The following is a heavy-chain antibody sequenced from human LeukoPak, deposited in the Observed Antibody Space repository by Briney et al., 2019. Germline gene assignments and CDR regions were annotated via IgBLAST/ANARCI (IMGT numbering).Heavy chain of an antibody. CDR3: AREETAGTLPGAFDY. J-gene: IGHJ4*02. V-gene: IGHV4-4*07. D-gene: IGHD1-1*01. Sequence: SETLSLTCTVSGGSISSYYWSWIRQPAGKGLEWIGRIYTSGSTNYNPSLKSRVTMSADTSKNQFSLKLSSVTAADTAVYYCAREETAGTLPGAFDYWGQGTLVTVSS. CDR1: GGSISSYY. CDR2: IYTSGST.